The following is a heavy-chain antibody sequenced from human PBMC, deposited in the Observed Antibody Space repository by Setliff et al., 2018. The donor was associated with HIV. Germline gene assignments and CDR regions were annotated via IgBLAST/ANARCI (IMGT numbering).Heavy chain of an antibody. CDR3: ARAVYDSSGLYKFYFDS. V-gene: IGHV4-4*09. CDR1: GGSISGYH. J-gene: IGHJ4*02. CDR2: IYTSRGT. D-gene: IGHD3-22*01. Sequence: PSETLSLTCTVSGGSISGYHWNWLRQTPGKGLEWIGYIYTSRGTNYNHSLRTRVIISVDTSMNQFSLKLTSVTAADTAVYYCARAVYDSSGLYKFYFDSWGQGTLVTVSS.